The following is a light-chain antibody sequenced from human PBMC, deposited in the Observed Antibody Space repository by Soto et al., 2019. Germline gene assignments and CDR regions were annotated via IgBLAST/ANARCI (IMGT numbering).Light chain of an antibody. CDR3: QESYTSPAVS. Sequence: DIQMTQSPSSLSASVGDRVTITCRASQGIRNYLAWYRQKPGKAPNLLVYATSTLQSGFPSRFSGSGSGTEFTLTISSLQAEDFATYFCQESYTSPAVSFGGGTKVDIK. CDR2: ATS. J-gene: IGKJ4*01. CDR1: QGIRNY. V-gene: IGKV1-39*01.